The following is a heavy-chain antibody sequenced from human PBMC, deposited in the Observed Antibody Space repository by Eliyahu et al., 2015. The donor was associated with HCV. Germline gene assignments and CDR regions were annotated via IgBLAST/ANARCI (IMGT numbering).Heavy chain of an antibody. CDR3: ARGPVGGGLWLATDY. J-gene: IGHJ4*02. D-gene: IGHD6-19*01. V-gene: IGHV4-34*01. CDR1: GGSFSGYY. Sequence: QVQLQQWGAGLLKPSETLSLTCAVYGGSFSGYYWSWIRQPPGKGLEWIGEINHSGSTNYNPSLKSRVTISVDTSKNQFSLKLSSVTAADTAVYYCARGPVGGGLWLATDYWGQGTLVTVSS. CDR2: INHSGST.